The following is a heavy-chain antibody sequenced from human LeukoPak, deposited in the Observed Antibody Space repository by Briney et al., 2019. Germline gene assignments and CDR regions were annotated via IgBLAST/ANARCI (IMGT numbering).Heavy chain of an antibody. CDR2: IRSDTGT. D-gene: IGHD3-10*01. J-gene: IGHJ4*02. CDR3: ARVSRGVPTDY. Sequence: GGSLRLSCAASGLSVSHNYMTWVRQAPGKGLQWVSMIRSDTGTDYADSVKGRFTISRDSSNNTLFLQMNSLRAEDTAVYYCARVSRGVPTDYWGQGTLVTVSS. CDR1: GLSVSHNY. V-gene: IGHV3-66*01.